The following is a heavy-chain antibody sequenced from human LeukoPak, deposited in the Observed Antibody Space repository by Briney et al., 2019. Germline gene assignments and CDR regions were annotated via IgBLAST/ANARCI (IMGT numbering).Heavy chain of an antibody. Sequence: PSETLSLTCTVSGGSISSYYWSWIRQPPGKGLEWIGYIYYSGSTNYNPFLKSRVTISVDTSKNQFSLKLSSVTAADTAVYYCASSMVRGVIPIYYYYGMDVWGQGTTVTVSS. J-gene: IGHJ6*02. CDR1: GGSISSYY. V-gene: IGHV4-59*08. CDR2: IYYSGST. CDR3: ASSMVRGVIPIYYYYGMDV. D-gene: IGHD3-10*01.